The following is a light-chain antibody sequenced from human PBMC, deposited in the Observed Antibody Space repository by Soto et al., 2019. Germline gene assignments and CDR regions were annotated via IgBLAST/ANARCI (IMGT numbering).Light chain of an antibody. CDR1: QSVSSSY. J-gene: IGKJ1*01. CDR3: QQYGSSPWT. Sequence: EIVLTQSPGTLSLSPGERATLSCMASQSVSSSYLASYQQKPGQAPRLLIYGSSSRATGIPERFSGSGSGTDFTLTISRVEPEDFAVYYCQQYGSSPWTFGQGTKVEIK. CDR2: GSS. V-gene: IGKV3-20*01.